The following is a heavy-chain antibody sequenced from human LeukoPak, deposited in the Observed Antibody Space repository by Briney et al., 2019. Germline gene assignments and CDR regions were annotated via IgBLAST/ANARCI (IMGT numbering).Heavy chain of an antibody. V-gene: IGHV6-1*01. CDR1: GDSVSSNTAA. J-gene: IGHJ4*02. Sequence: SQTLSLTCVIAGDSVSSNTAAWNWIRQSPLRGLEWLGRTFYRSRWYNDYAGSVKSRITISPDTSKNHFSLHLDSVTPEDTAMYYCARDGWPAFDYWGQGSLVSVSS. D-gene: IGHD2-15*01. CDR2: TFYRSRWYN. CDR3: ARDGWPAFDY.